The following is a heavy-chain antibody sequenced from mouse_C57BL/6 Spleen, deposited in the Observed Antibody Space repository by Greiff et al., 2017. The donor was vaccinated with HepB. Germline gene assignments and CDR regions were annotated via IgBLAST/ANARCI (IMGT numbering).Heavy chain of an antibody. J-gene: IGHJ2*01. CDR2: ISYDGSN. V-gene: IGHV3-6*01. D-gene: IGHD4-1*01. CDR3: AREGLGHYFDY. CDR1: GYSITSGYY. Sequence: DVKLQESGPGLVKPSQSLSLTCSVTGYSITSGYYWNWIRQFPGNKLEWMGYISYDGSNNYNPSLKNRISITRDTSKNQFFLKLNSVTTEDTATYYCAREGLGHYFDYWGQGTTLTVSS.